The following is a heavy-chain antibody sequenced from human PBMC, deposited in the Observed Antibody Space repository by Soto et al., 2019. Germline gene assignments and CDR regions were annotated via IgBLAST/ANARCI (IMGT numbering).Heavy chain of an antibody. J-gene: IGHJ4*02. Sequence: PGGSLRLSCAASGFTFSSYAMSWVRQAPGKGLEWVSAISGSGGSTYYADSVKGRFTISRDNSKNTLYLQMNSLRAEDTAVYYCAKNHDILTGPAAYYFDYWGQGTLVTVSS. CDR1: GFTFSSYA. V-gene: IGHV3-23*01. D-gene: IGHD3-9*01. CDR3: AKNHDILTGPAAYYFDY. CDR2: ISGSGGST.